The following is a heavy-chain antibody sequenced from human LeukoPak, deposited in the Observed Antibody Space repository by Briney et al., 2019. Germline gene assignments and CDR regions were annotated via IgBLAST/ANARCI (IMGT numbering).Heavy chain of an antibody. J-gene: IGHJ6*03. CDR3: ARAYSSSWLYYYYMDV. D-gene: IGHD6-13*01. CDR2: MNPNSGNT. CDR1: GYTFTSYD. Sequence: ASVKVSCKASGYTFTSYDINWVRQATGQGLEWMGWMNPNSGNTGYAQKFLGRVTMTRNTSISTAYMELSSLRSEDTAVYYCARAYSSSWLYYYYMDVWGKGTTVTISS. V-gene: IGHV1-8*01.